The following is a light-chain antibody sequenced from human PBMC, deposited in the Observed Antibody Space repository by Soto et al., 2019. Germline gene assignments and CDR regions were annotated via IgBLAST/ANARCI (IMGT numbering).Light chain of an antibody. CDR2: GTY. CDR1: QSVGSNY. J-gene: IGKJ1*01. CDR3: QQYSNTPRT. V-gene: IGKV3-20*01. Sequence: TVLTQFPGSLSLSPGERASLSCRASQSVGSNYLAWYQQRPGQAPRLLIYGTYTRATGIPDRFSGSGSGTDFTLSISRLEPEDVAVYYCQQYSNTPRTFGQGTKVDIK.